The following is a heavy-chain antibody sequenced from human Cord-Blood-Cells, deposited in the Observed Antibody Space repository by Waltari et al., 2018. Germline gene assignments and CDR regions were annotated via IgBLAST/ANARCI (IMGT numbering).Heavy chain of an antibody. CDR2: IYYSGST. V-gene: IGHV4-59*01. CDR3: AREVYSNPYWYFDL. CDR1: GGSISSYY. D-gene: IGHD4-4*01. Sequence: QVQLQESGPGLVKPSETLSLTCTVSGGSISSYYWSWIRQPPGKGLEWIGYIYYSGSTNYNPSLKSRVTISVDTSKNQFSLKPSSVTAADTAVYYCAREVYSNPYWYFDLWGRGTLVTVSS. J-gene: IGHJ2*01.